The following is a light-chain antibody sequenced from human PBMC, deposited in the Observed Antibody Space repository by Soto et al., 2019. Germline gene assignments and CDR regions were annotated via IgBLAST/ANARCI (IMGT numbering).Light chain of an antibody. Sequence: QSVLTQPASVSGSPGQSITISCTGAVSEVAGYTYVSWYQQHPGKGPKVIIYDVSNRPSGVSNRFSGSKSGTTASLNISGLQAEDEADYYCSSFTSILGLFGGGTKLTVL. CDR1: VSEVAGYTY. CDR2: DVS. J-gene: IGLJ2*01. V-gene: IGLV2-14*03. CDR3: SSFTSILGL.